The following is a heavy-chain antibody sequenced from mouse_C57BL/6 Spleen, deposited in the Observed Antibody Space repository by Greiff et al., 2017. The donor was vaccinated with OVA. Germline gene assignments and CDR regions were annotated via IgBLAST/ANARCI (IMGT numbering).Heavy chain of an antibody. CDR1: GYTFTDYY. D-gene: IGHD1-1*01. J-gene: IGHJ2*01. CDR2: IYPGSGNT. V-gene: IGHV1-76*01. Sequence: QVQLQQSGAELVRPGASVKLSCKASGYTFTDYYINWVKQRPGQGLEWIARIYPGSGNTYYNEKFKGKATLTAEKSSSTAYMQLSSLTSEDSAVYFCARGRYGSSYVNFDYWGQGTTLTVSS. CDR3: ARGRYGSSYVNFDY.